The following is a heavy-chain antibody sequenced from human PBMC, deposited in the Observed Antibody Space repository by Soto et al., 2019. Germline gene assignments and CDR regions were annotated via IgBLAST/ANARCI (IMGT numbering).Heavy chain of an antibody. Sequence: SETPSLTCAVYGGSFRGDYWSWIRQPPGKGLEWIGEINHSGNTNYNPSLKSRVTISVDRSKNQQSLQLSSVTAADTAVYYFARQIPTSYYYGSGSHRGYAFDIWGQGTMVT. CDR3: ARQIPTSYYYGSGSHRGYAFDI. CDR2: INHSGNT. J-gene: IGHJ3*02. CDR1: GGSFRGDY. D-gene: IGHD3-10*01. V-gene: IGHV4-34*01.